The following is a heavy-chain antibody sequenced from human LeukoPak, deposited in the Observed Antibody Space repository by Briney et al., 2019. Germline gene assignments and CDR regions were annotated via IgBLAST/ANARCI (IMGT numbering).Heavy chain of an antibody. CDR1: GGSFSGYY. V-gene: IGHV4-34*01. Sequence: PSETLSLTCAVYGGSFSGYYWSWIRQPPGKGLEWIGETNHSGSTNYNPSLKSRVTISVDTSKNQFSLKLSSVTAADTAVYYCARGGGYCSGGSCYVAEKRIYYFDYWGQGTLVTVSS. CDR3: ARGGGYCSGGSCYVAEKRIYYFDY. CDR2: TNHSGST. D-gene: IGHD2-15*01. J-gene: IGHJ4*02.